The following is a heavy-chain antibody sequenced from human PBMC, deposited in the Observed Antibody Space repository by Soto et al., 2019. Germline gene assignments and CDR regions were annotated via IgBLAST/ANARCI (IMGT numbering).Heavy chain of an antibody. Sequence: EVQLVESGGGLVQPGGSLRLSCAASGFTFSAYEMNWVRQAPGKGLEWVSYISSSGNTIYYADSVKGRFTISRDNAKNSLFLQMNSLRVEDTAVYYCARQGGVNYYYYGMDVWGQGTTVTVSS. J-gene: IGHJ6*02. CDR1: GFTFSAYE. CDR3: ARQGGVNYYYYGMDV. D-gene: IGHD3-16*01. CDR2: ISSSGNTI. V-gene: IGHV3-48*03.